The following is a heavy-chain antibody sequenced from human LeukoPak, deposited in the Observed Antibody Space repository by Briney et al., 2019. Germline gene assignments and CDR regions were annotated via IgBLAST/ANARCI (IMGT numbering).Heavy chain of an antibody. D-gene: IGHD2-2*01. V-gene: IGHV4-31*03. Sequence: SETLSLTCTVSGGSISSGSYFRSWIRQHPGKGLEWIGYIHYSGSTYNNPSLKSRVIISVDTSKNQLSLKLSSVTAADTAVYYCARDGCSGPSCHGNWFDPWGQGTLVTVSS. J-gene: IGHJ5*02. CDR2: IHYSGST. CDR1: GGSISSGSYF. CDR3: ARDGCSGPSCHGNWFDP.